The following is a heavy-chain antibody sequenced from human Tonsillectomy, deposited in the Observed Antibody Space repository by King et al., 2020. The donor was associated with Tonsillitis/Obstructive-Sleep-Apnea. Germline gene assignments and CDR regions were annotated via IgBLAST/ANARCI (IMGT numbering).Heavy chain of an antibody. CDR1: GFTFSSYA. V-gene: IGHV3-23*04. CDR2: FSGSGGST. Sequence: VQLVESGGGLVQPGGSLRLSCAAAGFTFSSYAMNWVRQAPGKGLEWVSGFSGSGGSTYYADSVKGRFTISRENSKKTLYLQMNSLRAEDTAIYYCAKGTAVATIYYFDYWGQGTLVTVSS. D-gene: IGHD5-12*01. CDR3: AKGTAVATIYYFDY. J-gene: IGHJ4*02.